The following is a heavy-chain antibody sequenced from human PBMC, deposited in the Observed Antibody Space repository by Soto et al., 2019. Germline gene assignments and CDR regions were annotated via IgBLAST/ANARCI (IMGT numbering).Heavy chain of an antibody. CDR1: GGTFSSYA. Sequence: ASVKVSCKASGGTFSSYAISWVRQAPGQGLEWMGGIIPIFGTANYAQKFQGRVTITADESTSTAYMELSSLRSEDTAVYYCARLRGSWYYFDYWGQGTLVTVSS. CDR2: IIPIFGTA. D-gene: IGHD6-13*01. J-gene: IGHJ4*02. CDR3: ARLRGSWYYFDY. V-gene: IGHV1-69*13.